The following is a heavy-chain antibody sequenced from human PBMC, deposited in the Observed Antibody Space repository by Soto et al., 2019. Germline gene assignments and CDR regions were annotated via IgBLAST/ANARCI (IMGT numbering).Heavy chain of an antibody. CDR3: ARMRGLGEISPYVDY. Sequence: HVQLQESGPGLVKPSETLSLTCSISGGSISDYQWSWIRQPPGKGLEWIGYIYYRGRTNYNPSLKSRVTIPLDTSTKQFSLRLRAVTAADTAVYYCARMRGLGEISPYVDYWGQGALVTVSS. V-gene: IGHV4-59*01. CDR2: IYYRGRT. D-gene: IGHD3-16*02. J-gene: IGHJ4*02. CDR1: GGSISDYQ.